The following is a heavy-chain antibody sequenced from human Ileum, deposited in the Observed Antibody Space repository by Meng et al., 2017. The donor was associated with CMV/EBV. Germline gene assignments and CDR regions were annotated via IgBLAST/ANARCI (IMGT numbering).Heavy chain of an antibody. CDR1: GYTFTGYY. CDR3: AREVDDILTGYYSGMDV. D-gene: IGHD3-9*01. J-gene: IGHJ6*02. CDR2: INPNSGGT. V-gene: IGHV1-2*02. Sequence: ASVKVSCKASGYTFTGYYMHWVRQAPGQGLERMGWINPNSGGTNYAQKFQGRVTMTRDTSISTAYMELSRLRSDDTAVYYCAREVDDILTGYYSGMDVWGQGNTVNVAS.